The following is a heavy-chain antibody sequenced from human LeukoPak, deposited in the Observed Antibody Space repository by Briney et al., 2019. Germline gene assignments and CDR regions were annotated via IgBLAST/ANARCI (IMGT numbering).Heavy chain of an antibody. Sequence: SETLSLTCTVSGGSISSHYWSWIRQPPGKGLEWIGYIYYSGSTNYNPSLKSRVTISVDTSKNQFSLKLSSVTAADTAVYYCARGYRSSTSCYLRYWGQGTLVTVSS. CDR1: GGSISSHY. V-gene: IGHV4-59*11. D-gene: IGHD2-2*01. CDR3: ARGYRSSTSCYLRY. J-gene: IGHJ4*02. CDR2: IYYSGST.